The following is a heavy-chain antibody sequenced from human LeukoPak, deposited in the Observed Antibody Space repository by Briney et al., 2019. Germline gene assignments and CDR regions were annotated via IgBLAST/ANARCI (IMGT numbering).Heavy chain of an antibody. J-gene: IGHJ4*02. CDR2: INHSGST. V-gene: IGHV4-34*01. CDR1: GGSFSGYY. D-gene: IGHD3-10*01. CDR3: ATPIANGSGSYLGY. Sequence: SETLSLTCAVYGGSFSGYYWSWIRQPPGKGLEWIGEINHSGSTNYNPSLKSRVTISVDTFKNQFSLKLSSVTAADTAVYYCATPIANGSGSYLGYWGQGTLVTVSS.